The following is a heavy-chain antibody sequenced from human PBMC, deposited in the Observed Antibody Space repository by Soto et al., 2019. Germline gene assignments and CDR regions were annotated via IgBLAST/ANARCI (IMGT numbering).Heavy chain of an antibody. D-gene: IGHD2-2*01. J-gene: IGHJ6*01. CDR3: TRPANPSGPLGPEYQYFGMEV. Sequence: GGSLRLSFPPSGFTFSAFPLHGVRQPSGKGLKWVGRIRSNANSDATAYAASVKGRLTISRDASKNTAYRQMKRLKTEDTAVYYCTRPANPSGPLGPEYQYFGMEVWGKGTTVTVSS. CDR1: GFTFSAFP. V-gene: IGHV3-73*01. CDR2: IRSNANSDAT.